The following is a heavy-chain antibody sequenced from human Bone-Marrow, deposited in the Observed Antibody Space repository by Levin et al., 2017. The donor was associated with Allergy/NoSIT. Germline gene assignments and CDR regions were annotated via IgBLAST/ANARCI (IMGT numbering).Heavy chain of an antibody. Sequence: KLGESLKISCKVSGYSFANYWIGWVRQMPGKGLEWMGIIYVGDSDTRYSPAFQGQVTISADKSSSTAYLQWSSLKASDTAIYYCATSPAITTYYFKSWGRGTLVTVSS. CDR1: GYSFANYW. V-gene: IGHV5-51*01. D-gene: IGHD3-22*01. CDR2: IYVGDSDT. J-gene: IGHJ4*02. CDR3: ATSPAITTYYFKS.